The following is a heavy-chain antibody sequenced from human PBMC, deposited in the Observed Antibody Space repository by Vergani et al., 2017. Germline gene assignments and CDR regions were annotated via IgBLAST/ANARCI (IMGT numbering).Heavy chain of an antibody. D-gene: IGHD3-22*01. CDR2: IYTSGST. V-gene: IGHV4-61*02. CDR1: GGSISSGSYY. Sequence: QVQLQESGPGLVKPSQTLSLTCTVSGGSISSGSYYWSWIRQPAGKGLEWIGRIYTSGSTNYNPSLKSRVTMSVDTSKNQFSLKLSSVTAADTAVYYCARGPXYYDSSGYPLFFEYWGQGTLVTVSS. J-gene: IGHJ4*02. CDR3: ARGPXYYDSSGYPLFFEY.